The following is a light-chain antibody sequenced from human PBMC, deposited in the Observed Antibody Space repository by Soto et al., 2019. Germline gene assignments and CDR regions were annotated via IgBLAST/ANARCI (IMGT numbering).Light chain of an antibody. Sequence: EIVMTQSPATLSVSPGETATLSCRASQSVSSNLAWYQQKPGQAPRLLIYGASTRATGIPARFSGSGFGTEFTLTISSLQSEDFAVYYCQQYNNFWTFGQGTKVEIK. CDR1: QSVSSN. V-gene: IGKV3-15*01. CDR3: QQYNNFWT. J-gene: IGKJ1*01. CDR2: GAS.